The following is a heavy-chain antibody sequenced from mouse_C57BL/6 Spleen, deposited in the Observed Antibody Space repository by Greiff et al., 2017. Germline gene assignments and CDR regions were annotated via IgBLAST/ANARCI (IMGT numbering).Heavy chain of an antibody. J-gene: IGHJ2*01. CDR2: IYPRSGNT. CDR3: ARDYYGSRDD. CDR1: GYTFTSYG. D-gene: IGHD1-1*01. V-gene: IGHV1-81*01. Sequence: VQLVESGAELARPGASVKLSCKASGYTFTSYGISWVKQRTGQGLEWIGEIYPRSGNTYYNEKFKGKATLTADKSSSTAYMELRSLTSEDSAVYFCARDYYGSRDDWGKGTTLTVSS.